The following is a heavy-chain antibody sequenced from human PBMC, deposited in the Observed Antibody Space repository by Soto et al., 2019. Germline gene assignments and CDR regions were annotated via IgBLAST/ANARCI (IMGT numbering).Heavy chain of an antibody. Sequence: GASVKVSCKASGYTFTGYYMHWVRQAPGQGLEWMGWINPNSGGTNYAQKFQGRVTMTRDTSISTAYMELNSLRAEDTAVYYCARDGIAVARVLSYYYYGMDVWGQGTTVTVSS. CDR2: INPNSGGT. J-gene: IGHJ6*02. D-gene: IGHD6-19*01. CDR1: GYTFTGYY. V-gene: IGHV1-2*02. CDR3: ARDGIAVARVLSYYYYGMDV.